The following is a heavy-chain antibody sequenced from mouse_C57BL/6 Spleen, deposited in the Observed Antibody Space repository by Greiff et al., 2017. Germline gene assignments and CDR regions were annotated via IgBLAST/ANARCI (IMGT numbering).Heavy chain of an antibody. CDR2: ISSGSSTI. CDR3: ATSPLYYYGSSPYAMDY. CDR1: GFTFSDYG. Sequence: EVKLMESGGGLVKPGGSLKLSCAASGFTFSDYGMHWVRQAPEKGLEWVAYISSGSSTIYYADTVKGRFTISRDNAKNTLFLQMTSLRSEDTAMYYCATSPLYYYGSSPYAMDYWGQGTSVTVSS. J-gene: IGHJ4*01. D-gene: IGHD1-1*01. V-gene: IGHV5-17*01.